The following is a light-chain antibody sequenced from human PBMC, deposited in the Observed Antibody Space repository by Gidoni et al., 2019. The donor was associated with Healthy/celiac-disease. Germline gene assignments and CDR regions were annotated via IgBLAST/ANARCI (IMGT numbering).Light chain of an antibody. J-gene: IGLJ2*01. V-gene: IGLV1-40*01. CDR3: QSFDSGLSGPVV. CDR1: SSNIGAGYD. Sequence: QSVLTQPPSVSGAPGQRVPISCTGASSNIGAGYDVHWYQQLPGSAPKLHIFGNNNRPSGVPDRFSSSKSGASASLAITGLQAEDEADYYCQSFDSGLSGPVVFGGGTKLTVL. CDR2: GNN.